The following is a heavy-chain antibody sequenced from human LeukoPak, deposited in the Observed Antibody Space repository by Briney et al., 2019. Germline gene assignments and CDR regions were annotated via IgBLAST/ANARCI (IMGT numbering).Heavy chain of an antibody. CDR1: RFTFSDYT. Sequence: PGGSLRLSCAASRFTFSDYTMNWVRQAPGKGLEWVSSISSGSSDIHYADSVKGRFTISRDNAKNSLYLQMNSLRAEDTAVYYCARVGGDLDYWGQGTLVTVSS. CDR2: ISSGSSDI. D-gene: IGHD4-17*01. V-gene: IGHV3-21*01. CDR3: ARVGGDLDY. J-gene: IGHJ4*02.